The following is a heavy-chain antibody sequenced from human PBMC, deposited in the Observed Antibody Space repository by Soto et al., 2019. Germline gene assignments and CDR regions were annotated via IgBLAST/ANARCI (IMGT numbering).Heavy chain of an antibody. CDR2: ISPHNRNT. CDR1: GYTIGHFY. J-gene: IGHJ4*02. D-gene: IGHD3-9*01. Sequence: RASVKVSCKASGYTIGHFYITWVRQAPGQGLEWMGAISPHNRNTNYAEKFRGRVTMTTDTSTTTAYMELRSLRSDDTAVYYCARDEGGYDILTGYYKAHHFDQWGQGALVTVSS. V-gene: IGHV1-18*01. CDR3: ARDEGGYDILTGYYKAHHFDQ.